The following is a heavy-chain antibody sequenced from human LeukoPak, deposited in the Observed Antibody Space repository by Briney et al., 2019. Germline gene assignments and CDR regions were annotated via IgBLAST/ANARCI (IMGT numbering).Heavy chain of an antibody. D-gene: IGHD6-19*01. CDR2: ISGSGGST. J-gene: IGHJ6*02. Sequence: PGGSLRLSCAASGFTFSSYAMSWVRQAPGKGLEWVSAISGSGGSTYYADSVKGRFTISRDNSKNTLYLQMNSLRAEDTAVYYCAKWNNPPSKWLVNYYYGMDVWGQGTTVTVSS. CDR3: AKWNNPPSKWLVNYYYGMDV. CDR1: GFTFSSYA. V-gene: IGHV3-23*01.